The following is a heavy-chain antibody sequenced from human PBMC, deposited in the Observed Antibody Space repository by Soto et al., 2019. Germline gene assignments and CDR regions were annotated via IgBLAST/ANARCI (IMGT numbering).Heavy chain of an antibody. CDR2: ISYDGSNK. CDR1: GFTFSSYA. Sequence: QVQLVESGGGVVQPGRSLRLSCAASGFTFSSYAMHWVRQAPGKGLEWVAVISYDGSNKYYADSVKGRFTISRDNSKNPLYLQMNSRRAEDTAVYYCARANYGDSLLDYWGQGTLVTVSS. V-gene: IGHV3-30-3*01. CDR3: ARANYGDSLLDY. J-gene: IGHJ4*02. D-gene: IGHD4-17*01.